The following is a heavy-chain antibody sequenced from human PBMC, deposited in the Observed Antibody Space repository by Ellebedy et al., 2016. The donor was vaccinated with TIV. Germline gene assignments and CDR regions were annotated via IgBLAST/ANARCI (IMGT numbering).Heavy chain of an antibody. CDR1: GFSFSTFT. Sequence: GESLKISCEASGFSFSTFTMGWVRQSPGKGLEWVADINPNEISTSYMDSVRGRFIISRDNTAKSLYLQMHSLRVEDTAIYYCAKDPNWDSGYWGQGTLVTVSS. V-gene: IGHV3-7*01. CDR2: INPNEIST. CDR3: AKDPNWDSGY. D-gene: IGHD7-27*01. J-gene: IGHJ4*02.